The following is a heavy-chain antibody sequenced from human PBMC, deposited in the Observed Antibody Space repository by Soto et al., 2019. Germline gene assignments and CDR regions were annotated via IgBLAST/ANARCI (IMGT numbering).Heavy chain of an antibody. D-gene: IGHD6-25*01. V-gene: IGHV4-34*01. Sequence: QVQLQQWGAGLLKPSETLSLTCAVYGGSFRGYYWSWIRQPPGKGLEWIGEINHRGSTNYNPSVRSRVTISVDXSXNXXSLKLNSVTAAATAVYYCARGSRVKIPAASGRDYYYQGLDVWGQGTAVTVSS. CDR2: INHRGST. J-gene: IGHJ6*02. CDR1: GGSFRGYY. CDR3: ARGSRVKIPAASGRDYYYQGLDV.